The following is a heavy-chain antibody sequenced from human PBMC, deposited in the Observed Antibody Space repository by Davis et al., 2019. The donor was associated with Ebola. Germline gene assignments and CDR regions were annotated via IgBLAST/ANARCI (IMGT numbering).Heavy chain of an antibody. CDR1: GFTFSDYY. J-gene: IGHJ3*01. V-gene: IGHV3-11*06. CDR3: ARDCSTNATTGDAFDV. D-gene: IGHD1-1*01. Sequence: GESLKISCAASGFTFSDYYMSWIRQAPGKGLEWVSYISSSSTYTNYADSVKGRFTISRDNAKNSLYLQMSSLRAEDTAVYYCARDCSTNATTGDAFDVWGQGTMVTVSS. CDR2: ISSSSTYT.